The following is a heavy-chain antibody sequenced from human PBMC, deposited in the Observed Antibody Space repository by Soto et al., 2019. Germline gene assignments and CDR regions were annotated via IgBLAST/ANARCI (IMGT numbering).Heavy chain of an antibody. V-gene: IGHV1-3*01. Sequence: ASVKVSCKASGYTFTSYAMHWVRQAPGQRLEWMGWINAGNGNTKYSQKFQGRVTITRDTSASTAYMELSSLRSEDTAVYYCARDPIIYTAYYYTDVWGKGTTVTDSS. CDR1: GYTFTSYA. CDR3: ARDPIIYTAYYYTDV. CDR2: INAGNGNT. J-gene: IGHJ6*03.